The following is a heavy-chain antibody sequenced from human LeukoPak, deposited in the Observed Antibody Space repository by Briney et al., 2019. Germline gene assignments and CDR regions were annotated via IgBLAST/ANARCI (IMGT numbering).Heavy chain of an antibody. CDR2: INHSGST. D-gene: IGHD2-15*01. Sequence: SETLSLTCAVYGGSFSGYYWSWIRQPPGKGLEWIGEINHSGSTNYNPSLKSRVTISVDTSKNQFSLKLSSVTAADTAVYYCARGVSRSRFCSGGSCCRRSAFDIWGQGTMVTVSS. CDR3: ARGVSRSRFCSGGSCCRRSAFDI. V-gene: IGHV4-34*01. J-gene: IGHJ3*02. CDR1: GGSFSGYY.